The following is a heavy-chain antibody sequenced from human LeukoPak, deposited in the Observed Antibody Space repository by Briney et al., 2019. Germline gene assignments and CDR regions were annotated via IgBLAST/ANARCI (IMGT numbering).Heavy chain of an antibody. CDR3: ARAGDFWSGYNDY. CDR2: ISYDGSNK. V-gene: IGHV3-30*14. J-gene: IGHJ4*02. Sequence: SGGSLRLSCAASGFTFSSYAMHWVRQAPGKGLEWVAVISYDGSNKNYADSVKGRFTISRDNSKNTLYLQMGSLRAEDMAVYYCARAGDFWSGYNDYWGQGTLVTVSS. CDR1: GFTFSSYA. D-gene: IGHD3-3*01.